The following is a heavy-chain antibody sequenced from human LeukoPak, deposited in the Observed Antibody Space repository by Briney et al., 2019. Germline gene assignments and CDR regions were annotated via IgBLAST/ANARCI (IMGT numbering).Heavy chain of an antibody. V-gene: IGHV3-23*01. CDR3: AKDRYGEDAAYFQH. CDR1: GFTFTTYA. J-gene: IGHJ1*01. CDR2: ISGSGGRT. D-gene: IGHD4-17*01. Sequence: GGSLRLSCAASGFTFTTYAMSWVRQAPGKGLEWVSGISGSGGRTFNADSVKGRFTISRDNSKNTLYLQMNTLRAEDTAVYYCAKDRYGEDAAYFQHWGQGTLVTVSS.